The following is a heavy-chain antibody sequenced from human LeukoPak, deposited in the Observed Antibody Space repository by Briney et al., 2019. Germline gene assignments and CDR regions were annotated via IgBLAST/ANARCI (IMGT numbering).Heavy chain of an antibody. D-gene: IGHD4-17*01. J-gene: IGHJ3*02. CDR1: GGSISSYY. CDR3: ARRASSYGDYVIAFDI. V-gene: IGHV4-59*08. CDR2: IYYSGST. Sequence: PSETLSLTCTVSGGSISSYYWSWIRQPPGKGLEWIGYIYYSGSTNYNPSLKSRVTTSVDTSKNQFSLKLSSVTAADTAVYYCARRASSYGDYVIAFDIWGQGTMVTVSS.